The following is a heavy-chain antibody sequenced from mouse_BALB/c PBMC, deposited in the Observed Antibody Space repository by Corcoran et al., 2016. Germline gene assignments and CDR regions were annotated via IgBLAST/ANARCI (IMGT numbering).Heavy chain of an antibody. CDR2: INPNNGYT. CDR3: ARRDYFGSSPSDY. J-gene: IGHJ2*01. V-gene: IGHV1-18*01. D-gene: IGHD1-1*01. CDR1: GYTFTAFN. Sequence: EVLMQQSGPELVQPGASVNIPCKASGYTFTAFNMDWVKQSHGKSLEWIGDINPNNGYTIYNQRFQGKATLTVDKSSNPAYMELRSLTSDDTAVDYCARRDYFGSSPSDYWGQGTTLTVSS.